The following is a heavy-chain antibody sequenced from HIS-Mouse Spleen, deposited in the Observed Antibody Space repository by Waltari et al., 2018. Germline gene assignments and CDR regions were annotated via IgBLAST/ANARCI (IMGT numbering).Heavy chain of an antibody. V-gene: IGHV4-39*07. CDR2: IYYSGRT. J-gene: IGHJ4*02. CDR3: ARLAAAGTY. Sequence: QLQLQESGPGLVKPSETLSLTCTVSGGSISSSRYYWGWIRQPPGKGLEWIGSIYYSGRTYYNPSIKSRVTISVDTSKNQFSLKLRSVTAADTAVYYCARLAAAGTYWGQGTLVTVSS. D-gene: IGHD6-13*01. CDR1: GGSISSSRYY.